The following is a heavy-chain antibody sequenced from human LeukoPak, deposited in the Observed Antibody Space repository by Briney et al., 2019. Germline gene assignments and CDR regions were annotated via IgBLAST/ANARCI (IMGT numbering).Heavy chain of an antibody. CDR2: IIPIFGTA. D-gene: IGHD6-19*01. CDR3: ASLAVAGLLSIPLDY. J-gene: IGHJ4*02. Sequence: ASVKVFCKASGGTFSSYAISWVRQAPGQGLEWMGGIIPIFGTANYAQKFQGRVTITTDESTSTAYMELSSLRSEDTAVYYCASLAVAGLLSIPLDYWGQGTLVTVSS. CDR1: GGTFSSYA. V-gene: IGHV1-69*05.